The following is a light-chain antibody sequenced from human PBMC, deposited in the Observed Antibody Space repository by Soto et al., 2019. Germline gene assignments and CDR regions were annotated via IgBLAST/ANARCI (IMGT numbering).Light chain of an antibody. CDR2: DAS. V-gene: IGKV3-11*01. CDR1: QSVSSY. J-gene: IGKJ5*01. CDR3: QQCRKWPTA. Sequence: EIVLTQSPATLSLSPGERATLSCRVSQSVSSYLAWYQQKPGQAPRLLIYDASNRATGIPARFTGSGSGTEFTLTISSLQSEDFAVYYCQQCRKWPTAFGQGTRLEIK.